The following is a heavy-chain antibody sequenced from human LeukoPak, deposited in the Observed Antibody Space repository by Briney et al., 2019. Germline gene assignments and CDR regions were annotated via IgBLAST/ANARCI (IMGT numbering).Heavy chain of an antibody. J-gene: IGHJ4*02. D-gene: IGHD3-22*01. CDR1: GFTFSSYA. CDR2: ISGSGGST. CDR3: ARDDRSGVVVAALGY. Sequence: GGSLRLSCAASGFTFSSYAMSWVRQAPGKGLEWVSAISGSGGSTYYADSVKGRFTISRDNSKNTLYLQMNSLRAEDTALYFCARDDRSGVVVAALGYWGQGTLVTVSS. V-gene: IGHV3-23*01.